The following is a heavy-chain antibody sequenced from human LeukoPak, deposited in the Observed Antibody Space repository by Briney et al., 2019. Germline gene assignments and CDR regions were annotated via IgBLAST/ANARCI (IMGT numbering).Heavy chain of an antibody. D-gene: IGHD4-17*01. V-gene: IGHV3-23*01. Sequence: GGSLRLSCAASGFTFISYTMSWVRQAPGKGLEWVSAISSGGSTYYADSVKGRFTISRDNSKNTLSLQMNSLRAEDTAVYYCTKPPRAAATTVYWGQGTLVTVSS. CDR2: ISSGGST. CDR1: GFTFISYT. J-gene: IGHJ4*02. CDR3: TKPPRAAATTVY.